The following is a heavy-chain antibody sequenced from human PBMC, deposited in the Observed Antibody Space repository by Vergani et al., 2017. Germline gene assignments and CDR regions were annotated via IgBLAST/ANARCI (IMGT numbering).Heavy chain of an antibody. D-gene: IGHD6-19*01. CDR2: IIPIFGTA. J-gene: IGHJ6*03. CDR1: GGTFSSYA. CDR3: ARGQPTSGSGWHLYYYYYYMDV. V-gene: IGHV1-69*01. Sequence: QVQLVQSGAEVKKPGSSVKVSCKASGGTFSSYAISWVRQAPGQGLEWMGGIIPIFGTANYAQKFQGRVTITADESTSTAYMELRSLRSEDTAVYYCARGQPTSGSGWHLYYYYYYMDVWGKGTTVTVSS.